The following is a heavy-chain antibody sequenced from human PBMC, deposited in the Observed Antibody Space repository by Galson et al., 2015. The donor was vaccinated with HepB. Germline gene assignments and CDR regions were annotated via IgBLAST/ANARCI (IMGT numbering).Heavy chain of an antibody. V-gene: IGHV3-73*01. CDR3: TIAIGTVTTLDY. J-gene: IGHJ4*02. D-gene: IGHD4-17*01. CDR1: GFTFSGSA. CDR2: IRSKANSYAT. Sequence: SLRLSCAASGFTFSGSAMHWVRQASGKGLEWVGRIRSKANSYATAYAASVKGRFTISRDDSKNTAHLQMNSLKTEDTAVYYCTIAIGTVTTLDYWGQGTLVTVSS.